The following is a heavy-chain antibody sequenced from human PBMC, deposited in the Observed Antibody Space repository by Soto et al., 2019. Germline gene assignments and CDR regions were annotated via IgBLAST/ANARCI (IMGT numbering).Heavy chain of an antibody. Sequence: EVQLLESGGGLVQPGGSLRLSCAASGFTFSSYAMSWVRQAPGKGLEWVSAISGSGGSTYYADSVKGRFTISRDNSXIXLXXQMNSLRAEDTAVYYCAKDPEGTTVVRGEWYYFDYWGQGTLVTVSS. J-gene: IGHJ4*02. CDR3: AKDPEGTTVVRGEWYYFDY. CDR1: GFTFSSYA. CDR2: ISGSGGST. V-gene: IGHV3-23*01. D-gene: IGHD4-17*01.